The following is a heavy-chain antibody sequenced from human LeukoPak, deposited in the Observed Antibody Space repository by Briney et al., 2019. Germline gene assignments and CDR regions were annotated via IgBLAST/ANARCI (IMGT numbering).Heavy chain of an antibody. CDR3: VKATGFYKYYFDF. J-gene: IGHJ5*01. V-gene: IGHV4-39*01. CDR1: GGSISSSSYY. CDR2: LHYTGRT. Sequence: SETLSLTCTVSGGSISSSSYYWSWIRQPPGKGLEWIGSLHYTGRTYYNPSLKSRVTIAGDTSKNQISLRLSSVTATDTAVYFCVKATGFYKYYFDFWGQGTLVTVSS. D-gene: IGHD3-9*01.